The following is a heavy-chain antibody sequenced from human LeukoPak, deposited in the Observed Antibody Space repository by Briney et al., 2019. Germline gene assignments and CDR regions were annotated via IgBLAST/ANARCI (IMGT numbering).Heavy chain of an antibody. D-gene: IGHD6-19*01. CDR2: IYHGSA. Sequence: SETLSLTCTVSGASVSSSRHYWTWIRQPPGKGLEWIGYIYHGSATYNPSLESRVSISMGTSKNQFSLKVTSVTAADTAVYYCAREGGRLWLVSGTLDSWGQGTLVTVSS. CDR3: AREGGRLWLVSGTLDS. V-gene: IGHV4-61*01. CDR1: GASVSSSRHY. J-gene: IGHJ5*01.